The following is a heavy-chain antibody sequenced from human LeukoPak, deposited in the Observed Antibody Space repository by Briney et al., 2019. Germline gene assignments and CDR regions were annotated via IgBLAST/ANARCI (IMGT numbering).Heavy chain of an antibody. J-gene: IGHJ3*02. CDR1: GFPFRSYG. CDR3: AKGSVVPAAMGVPAFDI. CDR2: IRYDGSNK. V-gene: IGHV3-30*02. Sequence: GGSLRLSCAASGFPFRSYGMHWVRQAPGKGLEWVAFIRYDGSNKYYADSVKGRFTISRDNSKNTLYLQMNSLRAEDTAVYYCAKGSVVPAAMGVPAFDIWGQGTMVTVSS. D-gene: IGHD2-2*01.